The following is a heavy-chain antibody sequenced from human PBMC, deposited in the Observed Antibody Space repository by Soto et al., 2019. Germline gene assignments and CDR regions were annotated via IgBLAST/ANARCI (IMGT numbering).Heavy chain of an antibody. J-gene: IGHJ4*02. V-gene: IGHV4-59*01. CDR2: IYYNGSA. CDR1: GGSIDNFY. CDR3: AREARGPARLFDS. Sequence: PSETRSLTFTVSGGSIDNFYWSWIRHPPGKGLEWVGYIYYNGSANYNPSVKGRVALSLDKSKSQFSLRLRSVTAADTAVYYCAREARGPARLFDSWGQGPL. D-gene: IGHD6-6*01.